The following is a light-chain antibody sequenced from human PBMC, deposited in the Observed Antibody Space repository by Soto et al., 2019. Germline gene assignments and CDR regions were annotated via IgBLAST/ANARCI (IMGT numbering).Light chain of an antibody. Sequence: QSALTQPRSVSGSPGQSVTISCTGTSSDVGAYNYVSWYQQHPGKAPKLMIHDVTKRPSGVPDRFSGSKSGNTASLTISGLQAEDEADYYGCSYAGSYTSVLGTGTKVTVL. CDR2: DVT. J-gene: IGLJ1*01. CDR1: SSDVGAYNY. CDR3: CSYAGSYTSV. V-gene: IGLV2-11*01.